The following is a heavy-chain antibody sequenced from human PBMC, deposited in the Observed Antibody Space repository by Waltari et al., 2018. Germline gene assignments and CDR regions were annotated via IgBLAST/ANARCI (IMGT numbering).Heavy chain of an antibody. Sequence: QVQLQQWGAGLLKPSETLSLTCAVYGGSFSGYYWSWIRQPPGTGLEWIGEINHSGSTNYNPSLKSRVTISVDTSKNQFSLKLSSVTAADTAVYYCARDPGYYGAEYYYYYGMDVWGQGTTVTVSS. CDR1: GGSFSGYY. V-gene: IGHV4-34*01. J-gene: IGHJ6*02. CDR3: ARDPGYYGAEYYYYYGMDV. CDR2: INHSGST. D-gene: IGHD4-17*01.